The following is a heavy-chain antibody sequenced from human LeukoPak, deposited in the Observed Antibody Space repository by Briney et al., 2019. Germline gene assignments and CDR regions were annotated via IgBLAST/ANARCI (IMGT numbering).Heavy chain of an antibody. CDR3: AKVDYYDSSGNYPNWFDP. CDR1: GFTFSSYG. Sequence: GGSLRLSCAASGFTFSSYGMSWVRQAPGKGLEWVSAIETGGASTYYADSVKGRFSISRDNSKNTLYLQMNSLRAEDTAVYYCAKVDYYDSSGNYPNWFDPWGQGTLVTVSS. D-gene: IGHD3-22*01. J-gene: IGHJ5*02. V-gene: IGHV3-23*05. CDR2: IETGGAST.